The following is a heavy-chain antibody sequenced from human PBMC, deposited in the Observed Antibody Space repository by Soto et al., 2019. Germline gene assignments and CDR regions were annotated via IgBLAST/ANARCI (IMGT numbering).Heavy chain of an antibody. D-gene: IGHD2-21*01. V-gene: IGHV4-30-2*02. Sequence: SETLSLTCDVSGDTISTGGYTWAWIRQPPGEALEWIGHTYHSGNPYYNPSLKSRVIISVDTSRNQFSLKVNSVTAADTAMYYCARRAVVAVTGSLDNWLDPWGQGILVTVSS. CDR3: ARRAVVAVTGSLDNWLDP. J-gene: IGHJ5*02. CDR1: GDTISTGGYT. CDR2: TYHSGNP.